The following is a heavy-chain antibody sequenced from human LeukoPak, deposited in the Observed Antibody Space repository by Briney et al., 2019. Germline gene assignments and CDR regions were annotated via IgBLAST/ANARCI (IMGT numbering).Heavy chain of an antibody. Sequence: GGSLRLSCAASGFTFSSYAMSWVRQAPGKGLEWVSAISGSGGSTYYADSVKGRFTISRDNSKSTLHLQMNSLRPEDTAMYYCAKDWQWERLIGAFNVWGQGTMVTVS. CDR3: AKDWQWERLIGAFNV. V-gene: IGHV3-23*01. J-gene: IGHJ3*01. CDR2: ISGSGGST. CDR1: GFTFSSYA. D-gene: IGHD1-26*01.